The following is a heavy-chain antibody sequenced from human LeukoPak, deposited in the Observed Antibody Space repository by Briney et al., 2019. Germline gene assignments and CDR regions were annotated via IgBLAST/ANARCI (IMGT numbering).Heavy chain of an antibody. D-gene: IGHD1/OR15-1a*01. Sequence: PSETLSLTCTVSGGSISSYYWSWIRQPPGKGLEWIGYIYYSGSTNYTPSLKSRVTISIDTSKNQFSLKLTAVTAADTAVYYCARGTGGWYFDLWGRGTLVTVSS. J-gene: IGHJ2*01. CDR3: ARGTGGWYFDL. CDR2: IYYSGST. V-gene: IGHV4-59*01. CDR1: GGSISSYY.